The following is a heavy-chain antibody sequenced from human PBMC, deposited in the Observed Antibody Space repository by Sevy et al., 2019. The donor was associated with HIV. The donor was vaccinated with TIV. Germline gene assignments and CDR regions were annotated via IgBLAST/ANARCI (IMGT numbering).Heavy chain of an antibody. CDR3: AKRVSGALAALDI. J-gene: IGHJ3*02. D-gene: IGHD3-10*01. CDR1: GFTFRNYV. V-gene: IGHV3-23*01. CDR2: ISDGGGTT. Sequence: GGFLRLSCAASGFTFRNYVMNWVRQPPGKGLEWVSVISDGGGTTYYADAVKGRFTISRDDSKSTLYLQMNSLRVEDTAVYFCAKRVSGALAALDIWGHGTMVTVSS.